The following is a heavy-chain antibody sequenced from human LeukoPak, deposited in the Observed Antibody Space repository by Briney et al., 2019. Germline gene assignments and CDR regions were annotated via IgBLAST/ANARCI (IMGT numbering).Heavy chain of an antibody. CDR3: ARRGPYYDILTGPMDV. Sequence: ASVKVSCKASGYTFTGYYMHWVRQALGQGLEWMGWINPNSGGTNYAQKFQGRVTMTRDTSISTAYMELSRLRSDDTAVYYCARRGPYYDILTGPMDVWGQGTTVTVSS. V-gene: IGHV1-2*02. J-gene: IGHJ6*02. CDR2: INPNSGGT. CDR1: GYTFTGYY. D-gene: IGHD3-9*01.